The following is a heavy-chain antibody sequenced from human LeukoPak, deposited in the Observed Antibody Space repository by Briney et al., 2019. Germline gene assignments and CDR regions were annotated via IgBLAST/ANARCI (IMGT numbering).Heavy chain of an antibody. V-gene: IGHV3-30*03. D-gene: IGHD2-2*01. J-gene: IGHJ3*02. Sequence: GGSLRLSCAASGFTFSDYSMNWVRQAPGKGLEWVAVISYDGSNKYYADSVKGRFTISRDNSKNTLYLQMNSLRAEDTAAYYCATASLRYCSSTSCLTKRDAFDIWGQGTMVTVSS. CDR1: GFTFSDYS. CDR3: ATASLRYCSSTSCLTKRDAFDI. CDR2: ISYDGSNK.